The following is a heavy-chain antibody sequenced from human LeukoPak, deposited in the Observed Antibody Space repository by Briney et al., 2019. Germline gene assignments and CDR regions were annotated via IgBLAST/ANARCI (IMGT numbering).Heavy chain of an antibody. J-gene: IGHJ3*02. D-gene: IGHD6-13*01. V-gene: IGHV1-8*01. CDR2: MNPNSGNT. Sequence: ASVKVSCKASGFTFTSHDYNWVRQATGQGLEWMGWMNPNSGNTGYAQKFQGRVTMTRDTSITTVYMELSSLTSEDTAVYYCARDDRGAAAADDAFDIWGQGTMVTVSS. CDR3: ARDDRGAAAADDAFDI. CDR1: GFTFTSHD.